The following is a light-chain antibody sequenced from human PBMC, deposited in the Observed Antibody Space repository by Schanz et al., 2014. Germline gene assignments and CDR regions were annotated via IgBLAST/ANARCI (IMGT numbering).Light chain of an antibody. Sequence: QSALTQPASVSGSPGQSITISCSGTSSDVGGYKYVSWYQHHPGKAPKLMIYDVSNRPSGVSIRFSGSKSGNTASLTISGLRAEDEADYYCCSYAGSSTSYVFGSGTKLTVL. CDR3: CSYAGSSTSYV. CDR1: SSDVGGYKY. CDR2: DVS. V-gene: IGLV2-14*03. J-gene: IGLJ1*01.